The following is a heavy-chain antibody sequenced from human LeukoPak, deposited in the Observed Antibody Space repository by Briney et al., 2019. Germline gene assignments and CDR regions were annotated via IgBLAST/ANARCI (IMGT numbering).Heavy chain of an antibody. J-gene: IGHJ3*02. CDR1: GFTFSRDE. CDR2: ISSSSSTI. CDR3: ARDLIGAAAGHDAFDI. Sequence: GGSLILSCATSGFTFSRDEMNWVRQAPGKGLEWVSYISSSSSTIYYADSVKGRFTISRDNAKNSLYLQMNSLRAEDTAVYYCARDLIGAAAGHDAFDIWGQGTMVTVSS. D-gene: IGHD6-13*01. V-gene: IGHV3-48*01.